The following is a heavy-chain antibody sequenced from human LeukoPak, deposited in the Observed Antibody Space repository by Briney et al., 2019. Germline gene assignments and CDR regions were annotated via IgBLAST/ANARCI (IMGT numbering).Heavy chain of an antibody. CDR2: IYYSGST. Sequence: SETLSLTCSVSGVSISAYYWSWIRQPPGKGLEWIGYIYYSGSTNYNPSLKSRVTISVDTSKNQFSLKLSSVTAADTAVYYCANYDSSGSIDYWGQGTLVTVSS. D-gene: IGHD3-22*01. CDR1: GVSISAYY. V-gene: IGHV4-59*08. CDR3: ANYDSSGSIDY. J-gene: IGHJ4*02.